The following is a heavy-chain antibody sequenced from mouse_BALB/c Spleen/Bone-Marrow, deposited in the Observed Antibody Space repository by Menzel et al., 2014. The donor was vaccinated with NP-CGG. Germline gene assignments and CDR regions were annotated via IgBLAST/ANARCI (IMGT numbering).Heavy chain of an antibody. V-gene: IGHV1-26*01. Sequence: DVQLQESGPELVKPGALVKMSCKASGYTFTDYXMKWVKQSHGXXXEWIGDINPINGDTFYNQKFKGKATLTVDRSSSTAYMQLDSLTSEDSAVYYCAMGVRLYWYFDVWGAGTTVTVSS. CDR2: INPINGDT. D-gene: IGHD2-14*01. CDR3: AMGVRLYWYFDV. J-gene: IGHJ1*01. CDR1: GYTFTDYX.